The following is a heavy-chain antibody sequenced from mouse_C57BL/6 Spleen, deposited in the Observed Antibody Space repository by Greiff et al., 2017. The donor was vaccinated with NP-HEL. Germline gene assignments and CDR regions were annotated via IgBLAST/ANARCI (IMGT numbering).Heavy chain of an antibody. D-gene: IGHD1-1*01. CDR2: FHPNSGST. V-gene: IGHV1-64*01. CDR1: GYTFTSYW. J-gene: IGHJ1*03. CDR3: ARDTTVVSYWYFDV. Sequence: QVQLKQPGTELVKPGASVKLSCKASGYTFTSYWMHWVKQRPGQGLEWIGTFHPNSGSTNYNEKFKSKATLTVDKSSSTAYMQLSSLTSEDSAVYYCARDTTVVSYWYFDVWGTGTTVTVSS.